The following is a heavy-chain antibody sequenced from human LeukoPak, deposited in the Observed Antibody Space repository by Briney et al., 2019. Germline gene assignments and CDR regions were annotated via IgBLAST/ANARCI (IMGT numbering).Heavy chain of an antibody. CDR2: ISSTGSYI. J-gene: IGHJ3*02. Sequence: PGGSLRLSCAASGFNLASYMLNWVRQAPGKGLEWVSSISSTGSYIYYADSVKGRFTISRDNAKNSLYLQMNSLRAEDTALYYCAKLKISSSGDYASDSDGFDIWGQGTMVTVSS. CDR1: GFNLASYM. D-gene: IGHD4-17*01. CDR3: AKLKISSSGDYASDSDGFDI. V-gene: IGHV3-21*04.